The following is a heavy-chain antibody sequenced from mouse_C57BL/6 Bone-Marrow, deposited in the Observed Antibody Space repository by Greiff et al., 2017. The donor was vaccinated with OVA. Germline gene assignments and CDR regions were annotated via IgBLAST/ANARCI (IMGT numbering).Heavy chain of an antibody. CDR3: TEVYYGNQL. CDR2: IYPGNSDT. CDR1: GYTFTSSW. Sequence: EVKLQESGPVLARPGASVTMSCKTSGYTFTSSWMHWVNQRPGQGLEWLGAIYPGNSDTSYNQKFKGKANLPAVTSASTAYMVLSSLTNEDAAVYGWTEVYYGNQLWGQGTTLTVSS. V-gene: IGHV1-5*01. J-gene: IGHJ2*01. D-gene: IGHD2-1*01.